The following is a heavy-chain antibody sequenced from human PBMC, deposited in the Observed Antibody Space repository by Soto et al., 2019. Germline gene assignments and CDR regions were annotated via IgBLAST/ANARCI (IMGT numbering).Heavy chain of an antibody. CDR3: AIRASYYDSSGYFDY. D-gene: IGHD3-22*01. CDR2: INSDGSST. Sequence: EVQLVESGGGLVQPGGSLRLSCAASGFTFSSYWMHWVRQAPGKGLVWVSRINSDGSSTSYADSVKGRFTISRDNAXTTLYLRMNSLRAEDTAVYYCAIRASYYDSSGYFDYWGQGTLVTVSS. V-gene: IGHV3-74*01. CDR1: GFTFSSYW. J-gene: IGHJ4*02.